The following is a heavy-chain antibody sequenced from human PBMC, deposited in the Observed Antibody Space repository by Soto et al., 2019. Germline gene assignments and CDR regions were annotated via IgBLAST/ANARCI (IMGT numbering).Heavy chain of an antibody. CDR3: ARDREWVLRFLERNPTTGLGLDY. Sequence: ASVKVSCKASGYTFTSYYMHWVRQAPGQGLEWMGIINPSGGSTSYAQKFQGRVTMTRDTSTSTVYMELSSLRSEDTAVYYCARDREWVLRFLERNPTTGLGLDYWGQGTLVTVSS. CDR2: INPSGGST. D-gene: IGHD3-3*01. CDR1: GYTFTSYY. J-gene: IGHJ4*02. V-gene: IGHV1-46*01.